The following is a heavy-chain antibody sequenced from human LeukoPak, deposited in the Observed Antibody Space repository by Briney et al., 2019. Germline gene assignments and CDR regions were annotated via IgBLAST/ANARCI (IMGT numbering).Heavy chain of an antibody. CDR1: GFTFSSYT. D-gene: IGHD6-13*01. CDR2: ISSDESST. V-gene: IGHV3-64*01. Sequence: GGSLRLSCAASGFTFSSYTMHWVRQAPGKGLEYVSAISSDESSTYYANSVKGRFTISRDNPKNTLYLQMGSLRADDMAVYYCARAGDASSWYAAYFDYWGQLSIVTVSS. J-gene: IGHJ4*02. CDR3: ARAGDASSWYAAYFDY.